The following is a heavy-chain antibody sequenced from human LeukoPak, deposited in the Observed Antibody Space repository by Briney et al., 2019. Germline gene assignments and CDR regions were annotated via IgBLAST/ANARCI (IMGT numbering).Heavy chain of an antibody. V-gene: IGHV3-23*01. CDR3: AKVPVTTIYYYYYYMDV. CDR1: GFTFSSYA. CDR2: ISGSGGST. Sequence: GGSLRLSCAASGFTFSSYAMSWVRQAPGKGLEWVSAISGSGGSTYYADSVKGRFTISRDNSKNTLYLPMNSLRAEDTAVYYCAKVPVTTIYYYYYYMDVWGKGTTVTVSS. D-gene: IGHD4-17*01. J-gene: IGHJ6*03.